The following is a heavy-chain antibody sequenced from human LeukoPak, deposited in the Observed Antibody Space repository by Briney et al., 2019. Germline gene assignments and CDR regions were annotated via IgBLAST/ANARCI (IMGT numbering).Heavy chain of an antibody. CDR3: AKTGCSGGSCYSRWFDP. CDR1: GFTFSSYA. CDR2: ISGSGGST. D-gene: IGHD2-15*01. V-gene: IGHV3-23*01. J-gene: IGHJ5*02. Sequence: GGSLRLSCAASGFTFSSYAMSWVRQAPAKGLEWVSAISGSGGSTYYADSVKGRFTISRDNSKNTLYLQMNSLRAEDTAVYYCAKTGCSGGSCYSRWFDPWGQGTLVTVSS.